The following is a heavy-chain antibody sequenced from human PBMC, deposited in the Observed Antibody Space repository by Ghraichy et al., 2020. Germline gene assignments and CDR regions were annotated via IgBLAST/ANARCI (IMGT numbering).Heavy chain of an antibody. CDR1: GGSISSGGYS. D-gene: IGHD5-24*01. CDR2: IYHSGST. Sequence: SETLSLTCAVSGGSISSGGYSWSWIRQPPGKGLEWIGYIYHSGSTYYNPSLKSRVTISVDRSKNQFSLKLSSVTAADTAVYYCARATDGYSTYYYYYMDVWGKGTTVTVSS. CDR3: ARATDGYSTYYYYYMDV. J-gene: IGHJ6*03. V-gene: IGHV4-30-2*01.